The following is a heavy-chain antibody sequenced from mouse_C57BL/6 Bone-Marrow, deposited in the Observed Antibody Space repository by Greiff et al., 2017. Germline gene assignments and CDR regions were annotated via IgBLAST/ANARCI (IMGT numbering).Heavy chain of an antibody. CDR1: GFNIKDDY. V-gene: IGHV14-4*01. D-gene: IGHD1-1*01. Sequence: EVQLQESGAELVRPGASVKLSCTASGFNIKDDYMHWVKQRPEQGLEWIGWIDPENGDTEYASKFQGKATITADKTSNTAYLQLSSLTSEDTAVYYCTPITTVVGGYFDVWGTGTTVTVSS. J-gene: IGHJ1*03. CDR3: TPITTVVGGYFDV. CDR2: IDPENGDT.